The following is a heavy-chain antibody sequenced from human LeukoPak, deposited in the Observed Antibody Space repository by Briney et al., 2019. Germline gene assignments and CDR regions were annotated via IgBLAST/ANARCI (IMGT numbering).Heavy chain of an antibody. CDR2: IYSGGTT. CDR1: GFTVSSNY. CDR3: ARDQGRTSMVRGAIGTGMDV. Sequence: PGGSLRLSCVVSGFTVSSNYMSWVRQAPGKGLEWVSVIYSGGTTYYADSVKGRFTISRDNSKNTLYLQMNSLRAEDTAVYYCARDQGRTSMVRGAIGTGMDVWGQGTTVTVSS. J-gene: IGHJ6*02. V-gene: IGHV3-53*01. D-gene: IGHD3-10*01.